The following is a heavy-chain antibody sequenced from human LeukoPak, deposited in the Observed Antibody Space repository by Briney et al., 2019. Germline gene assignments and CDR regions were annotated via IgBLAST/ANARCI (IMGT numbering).Heavy chain of an antibody. Sequence: PSETLSLTCTVSGGSISDSSYHWGWIRQPPGKGLESFGSIYYSCTTYYNPSLNSRVTISVATSKNQFSLRLRSVTAADTAVYYCASMSYGSYWYFDLWGRGTLVTVSS. CDR3: ASMSYGSYWYFDL. J-gene: IGHJ2*01. V-gene: IGHV4-39*01. CDR2: IYYSCTT. D-gene: IGHD1-26*01. CDR1: GGSISDSSYH.